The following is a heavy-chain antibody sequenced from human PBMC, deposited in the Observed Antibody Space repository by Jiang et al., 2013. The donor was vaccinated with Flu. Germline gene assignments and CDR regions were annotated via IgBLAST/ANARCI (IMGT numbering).Heavy chain of an antibody. Sequence: GAEVKKPGESLKISCKGSGYSFTSYWIGWVRQMPGKGLEWMGIIYPDDSDTRYSPSFQGQVTISADKSISTAYLQWSSLKASDTAMYYCARHDRGWDYYGSGSYYFAGASDYWGQGTLVTVSS. J-gene: IGHJ4*02. CDR2: IYPDDSDT. V-gene: IGHV5-51*01. D-gene: IGHD3-10*01. CDR3: ARHDRGWDYYGSGSYYFAGASDY. CDR1: GYSFTSYW.